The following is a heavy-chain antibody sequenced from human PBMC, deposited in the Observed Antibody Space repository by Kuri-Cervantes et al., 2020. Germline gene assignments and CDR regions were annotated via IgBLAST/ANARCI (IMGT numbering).Heavy chain of an antibody. Sequence: SETLSLTCTVSGASISSSSYYWGWIRQPPGKGLEWIGCIYESGSTYYNQTLKSRVTISVDTSKNQFSLKLNSVTDADTAEYYCARAFRVLLWFGEFAPGWFDPWGQGTLVTVSS. CDR2: IYESGST. CDR3: ARAFRVLLWFGEFAPGWFDP. CDR1: GASISSSSYY. V-gene: IGHV4-39*07. D-gene: IGHD3-10*01. J-gene: IGHJ5*02.